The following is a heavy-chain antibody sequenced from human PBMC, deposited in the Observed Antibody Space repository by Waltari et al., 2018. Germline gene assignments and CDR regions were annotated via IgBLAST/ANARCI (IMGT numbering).Heavy chain of an antibody. D-gene: IGHD3-10*01. J-gene: IGHJ5*02. V-gene: IGHV3-48*03. Sequence: EVQLVESGGAMVQPGGSLRLSCAAAGSAFGRCEMNWVRQAPGKAPEWLSYIISAARTIYYADSVKGRFFISRDNAKSTLYLQMNTLRVEDTAVYYCARDQGPAGYNWFDAWGQGTLVTVSS. CDR2: IISAARTI. CDR1: GSAFGRCE. CDR3: ARDQGPAGYNWFDA.